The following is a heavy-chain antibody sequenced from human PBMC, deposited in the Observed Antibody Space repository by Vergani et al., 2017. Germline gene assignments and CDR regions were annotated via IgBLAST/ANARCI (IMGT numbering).Heavy chain of an antibody. D-gene: IGHD6-19*01. J-gene: IGHJ5*02. CDR1: GGYVTSTSYH. CDR2: LYNPGKT. Sequence: QLQLKESGPGLVKPSETLSLTCDVSGGYVTSTSYHWSWIRLPPGKGLEWIGSLYNPGKTYYNSSLESRLSLSVDTSTNQFFMRLNSVTAADTAVYYCARGLTDYDSGWYSPGWFDPWGQGITAIVSS. V-gene: IGHV4-39*01. CDR3: ARGLTDYDSGWYSPGWFDP.